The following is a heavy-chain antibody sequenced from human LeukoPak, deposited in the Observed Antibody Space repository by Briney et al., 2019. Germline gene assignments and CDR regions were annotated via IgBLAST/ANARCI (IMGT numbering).Heavy chain of an antibody. Sequence: SETLSLTCAVSGYSISSGYYWGWIRQPPGKGLEWIGSIYHSGSTYYNPSLKSRVTISVETSKNQFSLKLSSVTAADTAVYYCARRIVVTRGFDYWGQGTLVTVSS. CDR1: GYSISSGYY. CDR3: ARRIVVTRGFDY. J-gene: IGHJ4*02. D-gene: IGHD4-23*01. V-gene: IGHV4-38-2*01. CDR2: IYHSGST.